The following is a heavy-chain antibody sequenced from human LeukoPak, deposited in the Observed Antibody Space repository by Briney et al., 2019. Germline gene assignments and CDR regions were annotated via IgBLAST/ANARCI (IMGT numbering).Heavy chain of an antibody. V-gene: IGHV4-61*01. J-gene: IGHJ4*02. Sequence: PSETLSLTCTVSGGSVNSGSYCWSWIRQPPGKGLEWIGYIYYTGSTYYNPSLKSRVTISLDTSKNQFSLTLSSVTAADTAVYYCAREDGYSQADSWGQGILVTVSS. CDR3: AREDGYSQADS. CDR1: GGSVNSGSYC. D-gene: IGHD5-24*01. CDR2: IYYTGST.